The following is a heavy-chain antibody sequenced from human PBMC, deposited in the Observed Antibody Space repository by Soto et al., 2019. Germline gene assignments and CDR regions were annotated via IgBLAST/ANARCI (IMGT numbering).Heavy chain of an antibody. Sequence: LETLSLTCTFSGCSISRYYWNLIRQPPGKGLEWIGYIYYSGSTNYNPSLKSRVTISVDTSKNQFSLKLSSVTAADTAVYYCARDPGSGSYYGWFDPWGQGTLVTVSS. CDR3: ARDPGSGSYYGWFDP. D-gene: IGHD3-10*01. J-gene: IGHJ5*02. V-gene: IGHV4-59*01. CDR2: IYYSGST. CDR1: GCSISRYY.